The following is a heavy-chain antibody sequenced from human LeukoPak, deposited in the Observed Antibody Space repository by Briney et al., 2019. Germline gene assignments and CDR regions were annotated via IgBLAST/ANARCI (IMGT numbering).Heavy chain of an antibody. CDR3: AKDSGQQLVLTFDY. J-gene: IGHJ4*02. Sequence: GGSLRLSCPAAGITFSSYGMSWVRQAPGKGLEWVSSISSTGGTTYYADSVKGRFTISRDNSKNTLYLQMNSLRAEDTAVYYCAKDSGQQLVLTFDYWGQGTLVTVSS. V-gene: IGHV3-23*01. CDR1: GITFSSYG. D-gene: IGHD6-13*01. CDR2: ISSTGGTT.